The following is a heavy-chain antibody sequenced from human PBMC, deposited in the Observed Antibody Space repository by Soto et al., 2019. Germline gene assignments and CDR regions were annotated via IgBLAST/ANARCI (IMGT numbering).Heavy chain of an antibody. D-gene: IGHD3-16*01. J-gene: IGHJ4*02. CDR2: IIPIFGTA. V-gene: IGHV1-69*13. CDR1: GGTFSSYA. Sequence: SVKVSCKASGGTFSSYAISWVRQAPGQGLEWMGGIIPIFGTANYAQKFQGRVTITADESTSTAYMELSSLRSEDTAVYYCAREGGNHNCLYNCDQGPLVTVSS. CDR3: AREGGNHNCLYN.